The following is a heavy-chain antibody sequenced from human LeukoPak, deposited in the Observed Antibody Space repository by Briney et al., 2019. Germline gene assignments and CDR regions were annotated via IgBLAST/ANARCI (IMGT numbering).Heavy chain of an antibody. CDR1: GFTFSSYG. V-gene: IGHV3-30*18. Sequence: GGSLRLSCAASGFTFSSYGMHWVRQAPGKGLEWVVVISYDGSNKYYADSVKGRFTISRDNSKNTLYLQMNSLRAEDTAVYYCAKDLGPAAMDYYYGMDVWGQGTTVTVSS. CDR2: ISYDGSNK. CDR3: AKDLGPAAMDYYYGMDV. D-gene: IGHD2-2*01. J-gene: IGHJ6*02.